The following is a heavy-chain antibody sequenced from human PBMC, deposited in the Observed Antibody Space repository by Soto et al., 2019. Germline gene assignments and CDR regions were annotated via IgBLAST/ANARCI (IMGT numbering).Heavy chain of an antibody. CDR3: AKDIGQLWFYFDY. D-gene: IGHD5-18*01. V-gene: IGHV3-30*18. CDR1: GFTFSSYG. Sequence: QVQLVESGGGVVQPGRSLRLSCAASGFTFSSYGMHWVRQAPGKGLEWVAVISYDGSNKYYADSVKGRFTISRDNSKNTLYLQMNSLRAEDTAVYYCAKDIGQLWFYFDYWGQGTLVTVSS. CDR2: ISYDGSNK. J-gene: IGHJ4*02.